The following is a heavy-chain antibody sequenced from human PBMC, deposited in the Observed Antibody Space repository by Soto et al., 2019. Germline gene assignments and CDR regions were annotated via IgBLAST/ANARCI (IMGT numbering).Heavy chain of an antibody. J-gene: IGHJ6*02. Sequence: QVQLQESGPGLVKPSGTLSLTCAVSGDSISNSQWWSWVRQPPGEGLEWIGEIYHNEHTNYNPSLKSRLTLSLDRSKNQVSLKVTSVTAADTATYYCGRTKDYVYGVDVWGQGTTVTVSS. CDR2: IYHNEHT. CDR3: GRTKDYVYGVDV. CDR1: GDSISNSQW. V-gene: IGHV4-4*02.